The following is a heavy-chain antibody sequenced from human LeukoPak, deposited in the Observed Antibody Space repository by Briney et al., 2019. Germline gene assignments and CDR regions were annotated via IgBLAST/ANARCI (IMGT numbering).Heavy chain of an antibody. CDR1: GGSISSFGYY. D-gene: IGHD4-17*01. J-gene: IGHJ3*02. V-gene: IGHV4-31*03. CDR3: ARDRDYGGRAFDI. Sequence: SETLSLTCTVSGGSISSFGYYWSWIRQHPGKGLEWIGYIYYSGSTYYNPSLKSRIIISVDTSKNQFSLKLSSVSAAATAVYYCARDRDYGGRAFDIWGQGTMVTVSS. CDR2: IYYSGST.